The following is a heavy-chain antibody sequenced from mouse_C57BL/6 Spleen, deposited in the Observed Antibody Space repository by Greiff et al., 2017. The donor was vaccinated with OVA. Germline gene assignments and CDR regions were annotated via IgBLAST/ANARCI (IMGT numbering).Heavy chain of an antibody. CDR3: ARSEDGYPWFAY. V-gene: IGHV1-26*01. D-gene: IGHD2-3*01. J-gene: IGHJ3*01. Sequence: VQLQQSGPELVKPGASVKISCKASGYTFTDYYMNWVKQSHGKSLEWIGDINPNNGGTSYNQKFKGKATLTVDKSSSTAYMELRSLTSEDSAVYYCARSEDGYPWFAYWGQGTLVTVSA. CDR2: INPNNGGT. CDR1: GYTFTDYY.